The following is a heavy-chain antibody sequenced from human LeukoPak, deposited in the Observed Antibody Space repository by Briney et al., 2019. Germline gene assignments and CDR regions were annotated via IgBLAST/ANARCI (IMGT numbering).Heavy chain of an antibody. V-gene: IGHV4-34*01. J-gene: IGHJ5*02. CDR3: ARGVDTAMVGWFDP. Sequence: PSETLSLTCAVYGGSFSGYYWCWIRQPPGKGLEWIGEINHSGSTNYNPSLKSRVTISVDTSKNQFSLKLSSVTAADTAVYYCARGVDTAMVGWFDPWGQGTLVTVSS. CDR2: INHSGST. D-gene: IGHD5-18*01. CDR1: GGSFSGYY.